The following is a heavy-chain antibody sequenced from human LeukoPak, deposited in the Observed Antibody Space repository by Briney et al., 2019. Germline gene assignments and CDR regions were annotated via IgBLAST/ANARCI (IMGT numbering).Heavy chain of an antibody. Sequence: PSETLSLTCAVYGGSFSGYYWSWIRQPPGEGLEWIGEINHSGSTNYNPSLKSRVTISVDTSKNQFSLKLSSVTAADTAVYYCARGVAAGGKYFQHWGQGTLVTVSS. J-gene: IGHJ1*01. CDR2: INHSGST. D-gene: IGHD6-25*01. V-gene: IGHV4-34*01. CDR3: ARGVAAGGKYFQH. CDR1: GGSFSGYY.